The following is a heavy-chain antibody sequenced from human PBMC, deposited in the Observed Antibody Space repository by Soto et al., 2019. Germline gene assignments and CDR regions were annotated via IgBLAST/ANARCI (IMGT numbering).Heavy chain of an antibody. CDR2: IDHDGPT. CDR3: VRDSHGDY. CDR1: GYTFSNYW. J-gene: IGHJ4*02. V-gene: IGHV3-74*01. Sequence: EVQLVESGGGLVQPGRSLRLSCAGSGYTFSNYWMHWVRQAPGKGLEWVSRIDHDGPTDYADSVRGRFTISRDNAENTLYLQMNSLRPEDMAVYYCVRDSHGDYWGQGTLVTVSS.